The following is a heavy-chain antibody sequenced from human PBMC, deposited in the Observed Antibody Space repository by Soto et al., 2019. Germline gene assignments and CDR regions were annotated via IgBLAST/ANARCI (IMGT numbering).Heavy chain of an antibody. V-gene: IGHV1-24*01. D-gene: IGHD3-22*01. CDR1: GYTLTELS. CDR3: SKCQSSGAFRFFFDY. J-gene: IGHJ4*02. Sequence: ASVKVSCRVSGYTLTELSMHWLRQAPGKGLEWMGGFDPEDGEAIYAQKFQGRVTMTEDTSTDTAYMALNSLTAEDTAVYYCSKCQSSGAFRFFFDYWGQGTLVTVSS. CDR2: FDPEDGEA.